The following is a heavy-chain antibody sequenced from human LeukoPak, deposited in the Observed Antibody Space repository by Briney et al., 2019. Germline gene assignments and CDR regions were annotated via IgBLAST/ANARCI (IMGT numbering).Heavy chain of an antibody. CDR3: ARGRDGYKPDFDY. D-gene: IGHD5-24*01. V-gene: IGHV4-30-2*01. J-gene: IGHJ4*02. CDR2: IYHSGST. CDR1: GGSISSGGYS. Sequence: SETLSLTCAVSGGSISSGGYSWSWIRQPPGTGLGWIGYIYHSGSTYYNPSLKSRVTISVDRSKNQFSLKLSSVTAADTAVYYCARGRDGYKPDFDYWGQGTLVTVSS.